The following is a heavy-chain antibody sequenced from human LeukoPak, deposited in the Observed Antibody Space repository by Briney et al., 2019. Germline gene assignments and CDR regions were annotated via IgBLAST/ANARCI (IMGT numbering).Heavy chain of an antibody. J-gene: IGHJ4*02. Sequence: GGSLRLSCAASGFTFSSYGMHWVRQAPGKGLECVAWIRYDGSNKYYADSVKGRFTISRDNSKNTLYLQMNSLRAEDTAVHYCAKEKPGIAAAGRLGTYFDYWGQGTLVTVSS. D-gene: IGHD6-13*01. CDR2: IRYDGSNK. V-gene: IGHV3-30*02. CDR1: GFTFSSYG. CDR3: AKEKPGIAAAGRLGTYFDY.